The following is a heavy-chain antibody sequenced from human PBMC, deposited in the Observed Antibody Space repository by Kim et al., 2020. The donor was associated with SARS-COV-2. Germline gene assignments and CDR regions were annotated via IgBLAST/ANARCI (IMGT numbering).Heavy chain of an antibody. CDR2: INHSGST. V-gene: IGHV4-34*01. Sequence: SETLSLTCAVSGGSFSSYYWNWIRQPPGKGLELIGEINHSGSTNYNPSLQSRGTITVDTYTNQFSLKLSSVTAADTAGYYCARGGGYSYGAIDYWGQGTLVTVSS. J-gene: IGHJ4*02. D-gene: IGHD5-18*01. CDR3: ARGGGYSYGAIDY. CDR1: GGSFSSYY.